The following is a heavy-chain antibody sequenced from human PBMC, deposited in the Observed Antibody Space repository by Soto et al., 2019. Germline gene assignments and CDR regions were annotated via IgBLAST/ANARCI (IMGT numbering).Heavy chain of an antibody. CDR1: GFTFSNYW. CDR2: VKTDGSAA. V-gene: IGHV3-74*01. D-gene: IGHD6-19*01. CDR3: XRDPHGDSSGLHDAFDI. J-gene: IGHJ3*02. Sequence: GGSLRLSCAASGFTFSNYWMHWVRQVPGKGLVWVSRVKTDGSAANYADFVKGRFTISRDNAKNTLFLQLNSLRADDTAVYYCXRDPHGDSSGLHDAFDIWGQGTMVTVS.